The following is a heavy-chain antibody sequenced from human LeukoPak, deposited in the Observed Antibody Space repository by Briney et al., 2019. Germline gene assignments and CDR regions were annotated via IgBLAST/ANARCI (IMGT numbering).Heavy chain of an antibody. CDR1: GFTFSSYW. CDR2: IKTDGSQI. Sequence: PGGSLRLSCVASGFTFSSYWMTWVRQAPGKGLEWVANIKTDGSQIYYVDSVKGRFTISRDNSKNTLYLQMNSLRAEDTAVYYCARRAGAYSHPYDYWGQGTLVTVSS. J-gene: IGHJ4*02. CDR3: ARRAGAYSHPYDY. D-gene: IGHD4/OR15-4a*01. V-gene: IGHV3-7*03.